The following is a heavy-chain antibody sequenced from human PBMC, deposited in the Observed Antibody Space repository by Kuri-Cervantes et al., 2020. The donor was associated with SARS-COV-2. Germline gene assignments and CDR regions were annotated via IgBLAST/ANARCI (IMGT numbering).Heavy chain of an antibody. CDR1: ETTFPNYD. CDR3: ARTPSAGQPNHFDY. D-gene: IGHD3-10*01. V-gene: IGHV1-2*02. J-gene: IGHJ4*02. CDR2: INPNSGGT. Sequence: ASVKVSCKAPETTFPNYDINWVRQATGQGLEWMGWINPNSGGTNYAQKFQGRVTMTRDTSISTAYMELSRLRSDDTAVYYCARTPSAGQPNHFDYWGQGTLVTVS.